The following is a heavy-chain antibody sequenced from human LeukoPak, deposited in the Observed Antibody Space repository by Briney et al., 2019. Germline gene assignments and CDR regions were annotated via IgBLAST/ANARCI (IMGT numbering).Heavy chain of an antibody. CDR2: INPSGGST. D-gene: IGHD3-3*01. CDR3: ARDAGNYDFWSGYTDY. CDR1: GYIITSYY. V-gene: IGHV1-46*01. J-gene: IGHJ4*02. Sequence: GASVKVSCKASGYIITSYYMHWVRQASGQGLEWMGSINPSGGSTSYAQKFQGRVTMTRDMSTSTVYMELSSLRSEDTAVYYCARDAGNYDFWSGYTDYWGQGTLVTVSS.